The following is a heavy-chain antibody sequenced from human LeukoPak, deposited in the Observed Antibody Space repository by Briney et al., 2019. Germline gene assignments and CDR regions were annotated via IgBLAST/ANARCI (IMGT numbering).Heavy chain of an antibody. CDR2: MNPNSGNT. CDR1: YX. V-gene: IGHV1-8*01. Sequence: YXIXWVRQATGXGLEWMGWMNPNSGNTGYAQKFQGRVTMTRNTSISTAYMELSSLRSEDTAVYYCAGEVQLERRGFDYWGQGTLVTVSS. J-gene: IGHJ4*02. CDR3: AGEVQLERRGFDY. D-gene: IGHD1-1*01.